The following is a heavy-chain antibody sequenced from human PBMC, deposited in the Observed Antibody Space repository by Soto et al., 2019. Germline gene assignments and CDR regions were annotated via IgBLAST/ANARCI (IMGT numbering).Heavy chain of an antibody. Sequence: EVQLVESGGGLVQPGGSLRLSCAASGVTVSSNYMIWVRQAPGKGLEWVSVIYSGGSTYYADSVKGRFTISRDNSKNTLYLQKNSLRAEDTAVYYCARHGYNYGGGYFDYWGQGTLVTVSS. CDR1: GVTVSSNY. V-gene: IGHV3-66*04. D-gene: IGHD5-18*01. J-gene: IGHJ4*02. CDR2: IYSGGST. CDR3: ARHGYNYGGGYFDY.